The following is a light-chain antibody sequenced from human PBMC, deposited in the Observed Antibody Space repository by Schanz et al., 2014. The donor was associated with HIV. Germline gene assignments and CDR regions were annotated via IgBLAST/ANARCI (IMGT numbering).Light chain of an antibody. V-gene: IGKV1-5*03. J-gene: IGKJ2*01. CDR3: QHYNSFSPT. Sequence: DIQMTQSPSTLSAFVGDRVTITCRASQSIGNSLAWYQLKPGRAPKLLIYAASTLVSGVPLKFSGTGSGTEFTLTISSLQPEDFTTYYCQHYNSFSPTFGQGTNLEIK. CDR2: AAS. CDR1: QSIGNS.